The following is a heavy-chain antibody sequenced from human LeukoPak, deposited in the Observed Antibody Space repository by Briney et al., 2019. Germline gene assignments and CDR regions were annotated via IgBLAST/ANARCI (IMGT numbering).Heavy chain of an antibody. D-gene: IGHD3-10*01. J-gene: IGHJ6*03. CDR2: INHSGST. Sequence: SETLSLTCAVYGGSFSGYYWSWLRQPPGKGLEWLGEINHSGSTNYNPSLKSRVTISVDTSKNQFSLKLSSVTAADTAVYYCARARKYRGVTARYYYYYMDVWGKGTTVTVSS. CDR3: ARARKYRGVTARYYYYYMDV. CDR1: GGSFSGYY. V-gene: IGHV4-34*01.